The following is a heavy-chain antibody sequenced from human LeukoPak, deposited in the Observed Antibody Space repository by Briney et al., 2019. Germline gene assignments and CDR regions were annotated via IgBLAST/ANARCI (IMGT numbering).Heavy chain of an antibody. CDR3: AGGYYYDSSGYFGSFDY. J-gene: IGHJ4*02. CDR2: INPKNGDT. Sequence: ASVKVSCKASRYTFIGYYIHWVRQAPGQGLEWMVWINPKNGDTNYARKFQGRVTMTRDTSISTAYIELSGLRSDDTAVFYCAGGYYYDSSGYFGSFDYWGQGTLVTVSS. D-gene: IGHD3-22*01. V-gene: IGHV1-2*02. CDR1: RYTFIGYY.